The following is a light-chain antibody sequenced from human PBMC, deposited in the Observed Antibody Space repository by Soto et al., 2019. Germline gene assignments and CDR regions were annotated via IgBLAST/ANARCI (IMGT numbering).Light chain of an antibody. J-gene: IGLJ1*01. CDR3: SSFTSSITYV. CDR1: SSDVGGYNS. Sequence: QSVLPQPASVSGSPGHSITISCTGTSSDVGGYNSVSWYRQDPGKAPKLMIYDVTNRPSGVSNRFPGSKSGNTASLTISGLQAEDEADYYCSSFTSSITYVFGTGTKVTAL. V-gene: IGLV2-14*01. CDR2: DVT.